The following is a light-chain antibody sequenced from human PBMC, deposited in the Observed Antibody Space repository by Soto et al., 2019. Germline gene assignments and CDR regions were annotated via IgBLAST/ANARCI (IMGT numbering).Light chain of an antibody. CDR1: QSITSNY. CDR3: HHYGSSPRT. J-gene: IGKJ1*01. V-gene: IGKV3-20*01. CDR2: GAS. Sequence: EIVLTQSPDTLSLSPGERATLSCRSSQSITSNYLAWFQQKPGQAPRLLIYGASTRATGIPDRFSGSGSGTDFTLTISRLEAEDFAVYYCHHYGSSPRTFGQGTKVEIK.